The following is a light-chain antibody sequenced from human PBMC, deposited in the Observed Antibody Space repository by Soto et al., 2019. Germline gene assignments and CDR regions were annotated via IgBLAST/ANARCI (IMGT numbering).Light chain of an antibody. J-gene: IGKJ2*01. CDR1: QSVGSN. Sequence: EIVLTQSPATLSVSPGGRATLSCRTSQSVGSNLAWYQQKPGQAPRLLMYGAFIRAPGFPVTFRGTGSGSEFTLTISSLQSEDGALYYCQQYDKWPYTFGQGTKVDIK. CDR3: QQYDKWPYT. CDR2: GAF. V-gene: IGKV3-15*01.